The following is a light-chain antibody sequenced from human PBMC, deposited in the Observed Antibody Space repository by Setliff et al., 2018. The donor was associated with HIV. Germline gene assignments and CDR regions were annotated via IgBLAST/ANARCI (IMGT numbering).Light chain of an antibody. Sequence: QSVLTQPASVSGSPGQSITISCTGTSSDVGAYNYVSWYQQYPGKAPKLMIYEVSNRPSGVSNRFSGPKSGNTASLTISGLQAEDENDYYCCSYAESSPVVFGGGTKVTVL. V-gene: IGLV2-14*01. CDR3: CSYAESSPVV. CDR1: SSDVGAYNY. J-gene: IGLJ2*01. CDR2: EVS.